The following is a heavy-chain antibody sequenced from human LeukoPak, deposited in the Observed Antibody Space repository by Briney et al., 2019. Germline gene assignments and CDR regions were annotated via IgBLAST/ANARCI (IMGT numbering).Heavy chain of an antibody. CDR1: GGSFSGYY. CDR2: INHSGSA. J-gene: IGHJ4*02. CDR3: ARPAEPTYYYDSSGYPY. Sequence: SETLSLTCAVYGGSFSGYYWSWIRQPPGKGLEWIGEINHSGSANYNPSLKSRVTISVDTSKNQFSLKLSSVTAADTAVYYCARPAEPTYYYDSSGYPYWGQGTLVTVSS. D-gene: IGHD3-22*01. V-gene: IGHV4-34*01.